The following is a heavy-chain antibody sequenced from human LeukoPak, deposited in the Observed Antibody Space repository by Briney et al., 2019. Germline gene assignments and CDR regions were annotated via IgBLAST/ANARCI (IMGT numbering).Heavy chain of an antibody. CDR2: INPNSGGT. Sequence: ASVKVSCKASGYTFTGYYMHWVRQAPGQGLEWIGWINPNSGGTNYAQEYQGRVTMTRDTSISKAYMELSRLRSDDTAVYYCARDRRSLAARSLGFDYWGQGTLVTVSS. V-gene: IGHV1-2*02. CDR3: ARDRRSLAARSLGFDY. D-gene: IGHD6-6*01. J-gene: IGHJ4*02. CDR1: GYTFTGYY.